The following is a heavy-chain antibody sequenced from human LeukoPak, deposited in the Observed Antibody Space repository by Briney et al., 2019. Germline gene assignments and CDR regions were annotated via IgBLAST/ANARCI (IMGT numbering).Heavy chain of an antibody. CDR3: ARGSMTVTLHI. Sequence: SETLSLTCAVYGGSFSGYYWSWIRQPPGKGLEWIGEIKHSGSTNYNPSLKSRVTISVDTSKNQFSLKLSSVTAADTAVYYCARGSMTVTLHIWGQGTMVTVSS. D-gene: IGHD4-11*01. V-gene: IGHV4-34*01. CDR2: IKHSGST. CDR1: GGSFSGYY. J-gene: IGHJ3*02.